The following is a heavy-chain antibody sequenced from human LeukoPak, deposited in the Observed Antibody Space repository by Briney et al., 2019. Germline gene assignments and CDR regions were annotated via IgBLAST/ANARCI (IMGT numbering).Heavy chain of an antibody. V-gene: IGHV1-18*01. CDR1: GYTFTNYG. CDR2: INTYNGNT. CDR3: ARDLVDGVGAPGAY. Sequence: ASVKVSCKASGYTFTNYGITWMRQAPGQGLEWMVWINTYNGNTNYAQKLQGRVTITTDTSTSTAYMELRSLRSDDTAVFYCARDLVDGVGAPGAYWGQGALVTVSS. D-gene: IGHD1-26*01. J-gene: IGHJ4*02.